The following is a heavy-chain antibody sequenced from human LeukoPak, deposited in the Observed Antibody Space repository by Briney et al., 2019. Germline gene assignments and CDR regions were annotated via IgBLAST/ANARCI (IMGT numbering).Heavy chain of an antibody. D-gene: IGHD2-21*02. J-gene: IGHJ5*02. Sequence: ASVKVSCKTSGYTFTTYHLNWVRQATGQGLEWLGWMNPYSGDRGYAQKFQGRLSITSDTSISTAYMELSSLRSDDTAVYFCARTTSVTASGYDHWGQGTMVTVSS. V-gene: IGHV1-8*03. CDR2: MNPYSGDR. CDR3: ARTTSVTASGYDH. CDR1: GYTFTTYH.